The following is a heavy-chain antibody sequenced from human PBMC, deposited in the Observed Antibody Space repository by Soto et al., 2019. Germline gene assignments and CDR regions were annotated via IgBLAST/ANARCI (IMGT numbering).Heavy chain of an antibody. Sequence: PSETLSLTCTVSGGSISSYYWSWIRQPPGKGLEWIGYIYYSGSTNYNPSPKSRVTISVDTSKNQFSLKLSSVTAADTAVYYCARSPYSSGWYWFDPWGQGTLVTVSS. D-gene: IGHD6-19*01. CDR2: IYYSGST. J-gene: IGHJ5*02. V-gene: IGHV4-59*01. CDR1: GGSISSYY. CDR3: ARSPYSSGWYWFDP.